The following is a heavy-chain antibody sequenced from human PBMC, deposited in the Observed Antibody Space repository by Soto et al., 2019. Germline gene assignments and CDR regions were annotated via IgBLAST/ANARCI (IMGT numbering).Heavy chain of an antibody. D-gene: IGHD2-15*01. J-gene: IGHJ6*02. V-gene: IGHV4-4*02. CDR1: GGSISSSNW. Sequence: QVQLQESGPGLVKPSGTLSLTCAVSGGSISSSNWWSWVRQPPGKGLEWIGEIYHSGSTNYNPSRKSRVTISVDKSKNQYSLKLSSVTAADTAVYYCARVHVVVALTGGMDVWGQGTTVTVSS. CDR3: ARVHVVVALTGGMDV. CDR2: IYHSGST.